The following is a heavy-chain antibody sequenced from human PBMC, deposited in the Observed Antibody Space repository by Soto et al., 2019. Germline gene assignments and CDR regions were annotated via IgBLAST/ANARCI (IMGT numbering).Heavy chain of an antibody. V-gene: IGHV4-39*01. D-gene: IGHD3-10*01. Sequence: PSETLSLTCTVSGGSISSSSYYWGWIRQPPGKGLEWIGSIYYSGSTYYNPSLKSRVTISVDTSKNQFSLKLSSVTAADTAVYYCARGYCSESYPVEDCGQGTLVTLSS. CDR2: IYYSGST. CDR3: ARGYCSESYPVED. J-gene: IGHJ4*02. CDR1: GGSISSSSYY.